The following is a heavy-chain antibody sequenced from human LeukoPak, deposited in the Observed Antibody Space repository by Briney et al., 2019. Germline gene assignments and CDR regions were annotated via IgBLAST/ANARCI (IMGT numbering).Heavy chain of an antibody. D-gene: IGHD6-13*01. J-gene: IGHJ2*01. Sequence: SETLSLTCTVSGGSISSYYWSWIRQPPGKGLEWIGYIYYSGSTNYNPSLKSRVTISVDTSKNQFSLKLSSVTAADTAVYYCARVEGGAAAVPSWYFDLWGRGTLVTVSS. CDR3: ARVEGGAAAVPSWYFDL. CDR2: IYYSGST. V-gene: IGHV4-59*01. CDR1: GGSISSYY.